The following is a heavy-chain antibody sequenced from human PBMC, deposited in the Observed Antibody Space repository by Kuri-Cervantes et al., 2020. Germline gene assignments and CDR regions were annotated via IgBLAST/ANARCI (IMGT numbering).Heavy chain of an antibody. Sequence: GESLKISCAASGSTFSTYWMHWVRQVTGKGLVWVSRIKSDGSTPVYADSVKGRFTISRDNAKNTLYLQMSSLRAEDTAVYYCARGAAASFNTFDIWAKGQWSPSPQ. J-gene: IGHJ3*02. V-gene: IGHV3-74*03. CDR1: GSTFSTYW. D-gene: IGHD6-13*01. CDR3: ARGAAASFNTFDI. CDR2: IKSDGSTP.